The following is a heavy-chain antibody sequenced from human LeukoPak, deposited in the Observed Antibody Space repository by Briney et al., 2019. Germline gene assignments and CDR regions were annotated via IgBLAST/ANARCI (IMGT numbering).Heavy chain of an antibody. Sequence: PGESLRLSCAASGFTFSSYNMNWVRQAPGKGLEWVSSISGSGGTTYYAGSVKGRFTISRDNSKNTLFLQMNSLRADDTAIYYCAKRDFWGQGTLVTVSS. V-gene: IGHV3-23*01. CDR1: GFTFSSYN. CDR2: ISGSGGTT. J-gene: IGHJ4*02. CDR3: AKRDF.